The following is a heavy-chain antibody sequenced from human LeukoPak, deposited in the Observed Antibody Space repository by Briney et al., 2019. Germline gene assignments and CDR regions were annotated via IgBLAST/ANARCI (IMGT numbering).Heavy chain of an antibody. CDR2: LYYSGST. CDR3: ARLPLAAAGRGYYYYYGMDV. CDR1: GGSISSYY. D-gene: IGHD6-13*01. Sequence: ASETLSLTCTVSGGSISSYYWSWIRQPPGKGLEWIGYLYYSGSTNYNPSLKSRVTISVDTSKNQFSLKLSSVTAADTAVYYCARLPLAAAGRGYYYYYGMDVWGQGTTVTVSS. V-gene: IGHV4-59*08. J-gene: IGHJ6*02.